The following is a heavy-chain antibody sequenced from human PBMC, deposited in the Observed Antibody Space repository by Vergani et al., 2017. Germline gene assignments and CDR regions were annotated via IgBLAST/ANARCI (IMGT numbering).Heavy chain of an antibody. CDR3: AKLFRGGGIDY. V-gene: IGHV3-30*02. Sequence: QVQLVESGGGVVQRGGSLRLSCATSGFTSSNYDMQWIRQGPGKGLEFVAFIQFDGSNQYYADSVKGRFTLSRNFSKNTLYLQMNSLRTEDTTAYYCAKLFRGGGIDYWGQETQVIVSS. J-gene: IGHJ4*02. CDR2: IQFDGSNQ. D-gene: IGHD3-16*01. CDR1: GFTSSNYD.